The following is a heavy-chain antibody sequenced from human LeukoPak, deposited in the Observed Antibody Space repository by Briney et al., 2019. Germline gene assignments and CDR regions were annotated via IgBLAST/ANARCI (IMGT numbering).Heavy chain of an antibody. Sequence: VASVKVSCKASGYTFTGYYMHWVRQAPGQGLEWMGWINPNSGGTNYAQKFQGRVTMTRDTSISTAYMELSRLRPDDTAVYYCARGRLTGDDAFDIWGQGPMVTVSS. J-gene: IGHJ3*02. V-gene: IGHV1-2*02. D-gene: IGHD7-27*01. CDR3: ARGRLTGDDAFDI. CDR2: INPNSGGT. CDR1: GYTFTGYY.